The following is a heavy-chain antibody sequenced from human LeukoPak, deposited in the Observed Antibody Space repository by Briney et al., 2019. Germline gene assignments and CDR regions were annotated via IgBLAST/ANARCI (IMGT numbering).Heavy chain of an antibody. CDR1: GGSISSGSYY. V-gene: IGHV4-61*02. Sequence: PSQTLSLTCTVSGGSISSGSYYWSWIRQPAGKGLEWIGRIYTSGSTNYNPSLKSRVTISVDTSKNQFSLKLSSVTAADTAVYYCARDRWGYCSSTSCYPDAFDIWGQGTMVTVSS. CDR2: IYTSGST. CDR3: ARDRWGYCSSTSCYPDAFDI. D-gene: IGHD2-2*01. J-gene: IGHJ3*02.